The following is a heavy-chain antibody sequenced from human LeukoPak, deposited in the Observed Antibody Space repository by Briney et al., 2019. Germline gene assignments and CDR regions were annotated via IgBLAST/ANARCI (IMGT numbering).Heavy chain of an antibody. V-gene: IGHV3-20*04. CDR1: GFTFGDYS. Sequence: GGSLRLSCTASGFTFGDYSMSWVRQAPGKGLEWVSGINWNGGSTGYADSVKGRFTISRDNAKNSLYLQMNSLRAEDTALYYCASGGIYYGAAFDFWGQGTLVTVSS. CDR3: ASGGIYYGAAFDF. CDR2: INWNGGST. D-gene: IGHD1-26*01. J-gene: IGHJ4*02.